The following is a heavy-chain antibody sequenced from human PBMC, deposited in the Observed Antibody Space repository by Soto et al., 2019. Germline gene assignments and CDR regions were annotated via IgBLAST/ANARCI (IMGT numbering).Heavy chain of an antibody. CDR1: GGSISSYY. V-gene: IGHV4-4*07. Sequence: PPETLSLTCTVSGGSISSYYWSWIRQPAGTGLEWIGRIYTSGSTNYNPSLKRRVTMSVDTSKNQFSLKLSSVTAADTAVYFCVRRKLGDVFDIWGPGTLVTVSS. D-gene: IGHD3-16*01. CDR3: VRRKLGDVFDI. CDR2: IYTSGST. J-gene: IGHJ3*02.